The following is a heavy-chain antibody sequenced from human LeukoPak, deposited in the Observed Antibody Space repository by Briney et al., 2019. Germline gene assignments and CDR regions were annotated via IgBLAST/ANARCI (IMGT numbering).Heavy chain of an antibody. Sequence: GGTLRLSCAASGFTFSNYGMSWVRQAPGKGLEWVSGISGSGGSTYYADSVKGRFTISRDNSKNTLYLQMNSLRAEDTAVYYCAKEMPMVRGATDYWGQGTLVTVSS. CDR3: AKEMPMVRGATDY. CDR2: ISGSGGST. J-gene: IGHJ4*02. CDR1: GFTFSNYG. V-gene: IGHV3-23*01. D-gene: IGHD3-10*01.